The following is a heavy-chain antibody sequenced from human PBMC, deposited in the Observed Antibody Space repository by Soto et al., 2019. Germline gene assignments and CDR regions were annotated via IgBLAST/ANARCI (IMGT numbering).Heavy chain of an antibody. Sequence: PSETLSLTCTVSGDSISTNSYSWGWIRQPPGQGLEWIGLFYYSGSTNYNPSLKSRVTVSVDTSKNQFSLKLSSVTAADTAVYYCARLGAQEIDPWGQGTLVTV. J-gene: IGHJ5*02. V-gene: IGHV4-39*01. CDR2: FYYSGST. D-gene: IGHD3-16*01. CDR1: GDSISTNSYS. CDR3: ARLGAQEIDP.